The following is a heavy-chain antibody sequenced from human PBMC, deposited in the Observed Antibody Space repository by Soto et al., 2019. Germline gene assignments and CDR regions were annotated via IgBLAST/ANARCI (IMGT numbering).Heavy chain of an antibody. V-gene: IGHV4-34*01. CDR3: ARGRPREQQLVRAFDY. CDR1: GGSFSGYY. CDR2: INHSGST. J-gene: IGHJ4*02. D-gene: IGHD6-13*01. Sequence: SETLSLTCAVYGGSFSGYYWSWIRQPPGKGLEWIGEINHSGSTNYNPSLKSRVTISVDTSKNQFSLKLSSVTAADTAVYYCARGRPREQQLVRAFDYWGQGTLVTVYS.